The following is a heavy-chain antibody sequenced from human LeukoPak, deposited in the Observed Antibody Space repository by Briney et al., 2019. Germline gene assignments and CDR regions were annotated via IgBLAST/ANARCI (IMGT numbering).Heavy chain of an antibody. Sequence: SESLSLTCTVSGRSISSYYCSWIRQPPGKGLGWIGFIYYSGSTNYNPSHKSRVTISVDTSKKQFSLKLRYVTAADTAVYYCARHTYYYDSSGYKGPSAFDIWGQGTMVTVSS. J-gene: IGHJ3*02. V-gene: IGHV4-59*08. CDR2: IYYSGST. D-gene: IGHD3-22*01. CDR3: ARHTYYYDSSGYKGPSAFDI. CDR1: GRSISSYY.